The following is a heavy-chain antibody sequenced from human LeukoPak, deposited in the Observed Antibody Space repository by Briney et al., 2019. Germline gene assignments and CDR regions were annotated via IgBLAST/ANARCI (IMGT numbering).Heavy chain of an antibody. J-gene: IGHJ4*02. CDR1: GGTFSSYA. V-gene: IGHV1-69*13. CDR2: IIPIFGTA. D-gene: IGHD5-24*01. Sequence: SVKVSCTASGGTFSSYAISWVRQAPGQGLEWMGGIIPIFGTANYAQKFQGRVTITADESTSTAYMELSSLRSEDTAVYYCARDQEDGYNSVYFDYWGQGTLVTVSS. CDR3: ARDQEDGYNSVYFDY.